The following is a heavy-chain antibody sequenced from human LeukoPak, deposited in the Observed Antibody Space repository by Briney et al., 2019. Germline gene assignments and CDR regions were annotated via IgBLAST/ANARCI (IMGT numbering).Heavy chain of an antibody. V-gene: IGHV3-23*01. J-gene: IGHJ4*02. CDR1: GFTVSSNY. Sequence: GGSLRLSCAASGFTVSSNYMSWVRQAPGKGREWVSAISGIGGSTYYADSVKGRFTISTDNSKNMLYLQMNSLRAEDTAVYYCAKENPTSPYFDYWGQGTLVTVSS. D-gene: IGHD1-14*01. CDR3: AKENPTSPYFDY. CDR2: ISGIGGST.